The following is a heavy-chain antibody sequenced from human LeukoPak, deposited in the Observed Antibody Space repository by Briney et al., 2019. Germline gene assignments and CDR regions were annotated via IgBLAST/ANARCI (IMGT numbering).Heavy chain of an antibody. Sequence: GGSLRLSCAASGFTFNTYSMNWVRQAPGMGLEWISYISSSSNTIYYAGSVKGRFTISRDNAKNSLYLQMNSLRAEDTSVYYCARSDYDDSSGYYYPGYFQHWDQGTLVTVSS. CDR2: ISSSSNTI. V-gene: IGHV3-48*01. CDR1: GFTFNTYS. D-gene: IGHD3-22*01. J-gene: IGHJ1*01. CDR3: ARSDYDDSSGYYYPGYFQH.